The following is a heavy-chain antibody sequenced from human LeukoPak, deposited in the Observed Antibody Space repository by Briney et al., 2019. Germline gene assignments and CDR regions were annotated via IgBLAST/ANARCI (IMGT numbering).Heavy chain of an antibody. Sequence: RTSETLSLTCAVYGGSFSGYYWSWIRQPPGKGLEWIGEIKHSGSTNYNPSLKSRVTISVDPSKNQFSLKLSSVTAAATAVYYCARTWNPRVQRYYYYGMDVWGQGTTVTVSS. V-gene: IGHV4-34*01. D-gene: IGHD1-1*01. CDR1: GGSFSGYY. CDR3: ARTWNPRVQRYYYYGMDV. J-gene: IGHJ6*02. CDR2: IKHSGST.